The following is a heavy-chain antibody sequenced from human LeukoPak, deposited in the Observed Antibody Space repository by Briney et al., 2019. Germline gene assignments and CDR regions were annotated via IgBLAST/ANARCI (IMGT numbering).Heavy chain of an antibody. V-gene: IGHV4-59*01. CDR2: IHYSGNT. J-gene: IGHJ3*02. D-gene: IGHD3-22*01. CDR1: GGSISSSY. Sequence: SETLSLTCTVSGGSISSSYWSSIRQPPGKGLEWIGYIHYSGNTNYNPTLRSRLTTSVDTSKNQFSLKLNSVTAADTVVYYCVRGYYDSSGSSNTFDIWGQGTRVTVSS. CDR3: VRGYYDSSGSSNTFDI.